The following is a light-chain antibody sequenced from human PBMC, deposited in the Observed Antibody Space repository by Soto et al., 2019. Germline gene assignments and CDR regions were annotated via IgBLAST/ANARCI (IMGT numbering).Light chain of an antibody. CDR2: ATS. J-gene: IGKJ1*01. V-gene: IGKV3-20*01. Sequence: EIVLAQSPGTLSLSPGERATLSCRASQSISSNYLAWYQQKPGQAPRLLIYATSSRATSIPDRFSGSGSGTDFTLTISRLEPEDFAVYYCQQYGSSRWTFGQGAKVEV. CDR1: QSISSNY. CDR3: QQYGSSRWT.